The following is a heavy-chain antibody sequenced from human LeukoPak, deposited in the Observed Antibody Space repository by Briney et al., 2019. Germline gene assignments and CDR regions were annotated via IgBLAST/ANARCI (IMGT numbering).Heavy chain of an antibody. Sequence: GGSLRLSCAASGFILTNYGMSWVRQAPGKGLQWVSHISSSGDSTYYANSVKGRFTISRDNSKNTVYLQMNSLRAEDTAVYYCAKGSYSGDSSPTGDNYWGQGTLVTVSS. D-gene: IGHD3-10*01. V-gene: IGHV3-23*01. CDR2: ISSSGDST. CDR1: GFILTNYG. J-gene: IGHJ4*02. CDR3: AKGSYSGDSSPTGDNY.